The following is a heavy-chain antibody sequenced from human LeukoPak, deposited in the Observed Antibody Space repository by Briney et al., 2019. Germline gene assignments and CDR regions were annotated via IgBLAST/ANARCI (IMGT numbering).Heavy chain of an antibody. Sequence: SETLSLTCTVSGGSISSYYWSWIRQPPGKGLEWIGYIYYSGGTNYSPSLKSRVTVSVDTSKNQFSLKLSSVTAADTAVYYCARFPYGDYGIDYWGQGTLVTVSS. D-gene: IGHD4-17*01. J-gene: IGHJ4*02. V-gene: IGHV4-59*08. CDR2: IYYSGGT. CDR3: ARFPYGDYGIDY. CDR1: GGSISSYY.